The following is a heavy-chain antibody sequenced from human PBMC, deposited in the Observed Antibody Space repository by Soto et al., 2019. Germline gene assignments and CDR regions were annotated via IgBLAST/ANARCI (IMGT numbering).Heavy chain of an antibody. D-gene: IGHD6-19*01. J-gene: IGHJ3*02. CDR3: AIGYSSGWRFFDI. Sequence: SETLSLTCTVSGGSISSGGYYWSWIRQHPGKGLEWIGYIYYSGSTYYNPSLKSRVTISVDTSKNQFSLKLSSVTAADTAVYYCAIGYSSGWRFFDIWGQGTMVTVSS. V-gene: IGHV4-31*03. CDR2: IYYSGST. CDR1: GGSISSGGYY.